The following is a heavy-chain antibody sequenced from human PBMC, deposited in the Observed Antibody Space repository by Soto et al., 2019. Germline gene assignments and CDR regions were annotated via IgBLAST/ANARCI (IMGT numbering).Heavy chain of an antibody. J-gene: IGHJ6*02. V-gene: IGHV3-9*01. CDR2: ISWDSGTI. CDR1: GFTFGDHA. D-gene: IGHD3-3*01. CDR3: AKDNGGVWSVGRGGSYAYYGMDV. Sequence: EVQLVESGGDLVQPGGSLRLSCEASGFTFGDHAMHWVRQVPGSGLEWVSGISWDSGTIDYGDSVKGRFTISRDNANNSLYLQMNSLRPEDTAFYFCAKDNGGVWSVGRGGSYAYYGMDVWGQGTTVTVSS.